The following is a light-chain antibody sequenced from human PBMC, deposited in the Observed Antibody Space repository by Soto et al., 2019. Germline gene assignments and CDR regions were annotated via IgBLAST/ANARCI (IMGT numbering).Light chain of an antibody. V-gene: IGKV1-39*01. CDR1: QSISSY. CDR2: DAS. J-gene: IGKJ1*01. CDR3: QQSYSTPWT. Sequence: DIQMTQSPSSLSESVGDRVTITCRASQSISSYLNWYQQKPGKAPNLLIYDASSLQSGLPSRFSGSGSGTDFSLTITNQQPEDFATYYCQQSYSTPWTFGQGTKVEIK.